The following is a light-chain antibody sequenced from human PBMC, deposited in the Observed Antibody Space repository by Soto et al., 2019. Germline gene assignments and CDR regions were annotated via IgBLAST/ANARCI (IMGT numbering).Light chain of an antibody. J-gene: IGKJ5*01. CDR3: QQYNAWPIT. V-gene: IGKV3D-15*01. Sequence: EIVMTQSPATLSVAPGERATLSCRASQSVSSNLAWYQQKPVQAPRLLIYGASTRATGIPARFRGGGSGADFTLTITSLQSEDFAIYYCQQYNAWPITFGQGTRLEIK. CDR2: GAS. CDR1: QSVSSN.